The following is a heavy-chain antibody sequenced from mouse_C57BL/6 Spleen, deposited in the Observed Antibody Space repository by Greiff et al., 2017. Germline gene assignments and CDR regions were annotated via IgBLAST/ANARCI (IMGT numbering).Heavy chain of an antibody. CDR1: GYTFTSYW. V-gene: IGHV1-59*01. D-gene: IGHD1-1*01. CDR2: IDPSDSYT. CDR3: ARVLRD. J-gene: IGHJ2*01. Sequence: QVQLQQPGAELVRPGTSVKLSCKASGYTFTSYWMHWVKQRPGQGLEWIGVIDPSDSYTNYNQKFKGKATLTVDTSSSTAYMQRSSLTSEDSAVYYCARVLRDWGQGTTLTVSA.